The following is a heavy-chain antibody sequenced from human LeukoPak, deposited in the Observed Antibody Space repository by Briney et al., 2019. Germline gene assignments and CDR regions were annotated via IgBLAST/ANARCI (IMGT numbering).Heavy chain of an antibody. CDR1: GFTFSSYA. D-gene: IGHD6-6*01. J-gene: IGHJ4*02. CDR3: ARDLEAARPGY. CDR2: ISGSGGST. Sequence: GGSLRLSCAASGFTFSSYAMSWVRQAPGKGLEWVSAISGSGGSTYYADSVKGRFTISRDYSKNTLYLQMSSLRADDTAIYYCARDLEAARPGYWGQGTLVTVSS. V-gene: IGHV3-23*01.